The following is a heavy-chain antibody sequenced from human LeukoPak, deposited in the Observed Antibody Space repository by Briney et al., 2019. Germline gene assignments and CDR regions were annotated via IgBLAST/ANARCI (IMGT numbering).Heavy chain of an antibody. CDR3: ARDRSAGVAGIYYYGMDV. CDR1: GFTFSSYA. J-gene: IGHJ6*02. V-gene: IGHV3-30-3*01. D-gene: IGHD6-19*01. Sequence: GGSLRLACAASGFTFSSYAMHWVSQAPGKGLEWVAVISYDGSNKYYADSVKGRFTISRDNSKNTLYLQMNSLRAEDTAVYYCARDRSAGVAGIYYYGMDVWGQGTTVTVSS. CDR2: ISYDGSNK.